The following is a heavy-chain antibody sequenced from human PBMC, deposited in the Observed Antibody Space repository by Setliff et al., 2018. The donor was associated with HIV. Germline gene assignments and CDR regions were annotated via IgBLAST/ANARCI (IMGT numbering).Heavy chain of an antibody. D-gene: IGHD3-22*01. CDR3: ASTSRRLGDSSGNEGAFDI. Sequence: PSETLSLTCAVSGYSLSSGYFWGWIRQPPGKGLEWIGSIYHSGSTYYNPSLKSRGTISVDTSKNQFSLKLSSVTAADTAVYYCASTSRRLGDSSGNEGAFDIWGQGTMVTVSS. J-gene: IGHJ3*02. V-gene: IGHV4-38-2*01. CDR1: GYSLSSGYF. CDR2: IYHSGST.